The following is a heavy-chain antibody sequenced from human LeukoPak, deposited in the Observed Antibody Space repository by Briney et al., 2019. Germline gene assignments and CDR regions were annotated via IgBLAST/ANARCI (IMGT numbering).Heavy chain of an antibody. CDR1: GYTSTSYD. J-gene: IGHJ4*02. D-gene: IGHD3-9*01. V-gene: IGHV1-8*01. Sequence: ASVKVSCKASGYTSTSYDINWVRQATGQGLEWMGWMNPNSGNTGYAQKFQGRVTMTRNTSISTAYMELSSLRSEDTAVYYCARGDDILTGYGYWGQGTLVTVSS. CDR2: MNPNSGNT. CDR3: ARGDDILTGYGY.